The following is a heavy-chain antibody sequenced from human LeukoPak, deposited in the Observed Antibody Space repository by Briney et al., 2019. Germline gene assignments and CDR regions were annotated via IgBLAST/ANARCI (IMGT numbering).Heavy chain of an antibody. J-gene: IGHJ4*02. CDR2: FDPEDGET. D-gene: IGHD3-16*02. Sequence: ASVKVSCKVSGYTLTELSMHWVRQAPGKGLEWVGGFDPEDGETIYAQKFQGRVTMTEDTSTDTAYMELSSLRSEDTAVYYCASRIYDYVWGSYRYTGSYFDYWGQGTLVTVSS. V-gene: IGHV1-24*01. CDR3: ASRIYDYVWGSYRYTGSYFDY. CDR1: GYTLTELS.